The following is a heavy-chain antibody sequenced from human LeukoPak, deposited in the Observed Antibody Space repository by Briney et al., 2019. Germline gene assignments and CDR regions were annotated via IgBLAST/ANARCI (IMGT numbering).Heavy chain of an antibody. Sequence: GESLEISCKGSGYSFTSYWIGWVRQMPGKGLEWMGIIYPGDSDTRYSPSFQGQVTISADKSISTAYLQWSSLKASDTAMYYCARTDCSGGSCYLDFDYWGQGTLVTVSS. V-gene: IGHV5-51*01. CDR3: ARTDCSGGSCYLDFDY. J-gene: IGHJ4*02. D-gene: IGHD2-15*01. CDR2: IYPGDSDT. CDR1: GYSFTSYW.